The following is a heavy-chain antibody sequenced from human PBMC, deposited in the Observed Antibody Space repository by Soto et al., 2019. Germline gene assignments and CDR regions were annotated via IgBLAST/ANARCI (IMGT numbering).Heavy chain of an antibody. Sequence: SETLSLTCSVSGGSVTSTDYYWGWIRQAPGKGLEWIGSIYNSGGAYYNPSLRSRLTISVDTSKNQFSLKLSSVTATDTAVYYCTRQGYYHGRPYPPSGFWGQGTLFTASS. J-gene: IGHJ4*02. V-gene: IGHV4-39*01. CDR1: GGSVTSTDYY. D-gene: IGHD3-3*01. CDR3: TRQGYYHGRPYPPSGF. CDR2: IYNSGGA.